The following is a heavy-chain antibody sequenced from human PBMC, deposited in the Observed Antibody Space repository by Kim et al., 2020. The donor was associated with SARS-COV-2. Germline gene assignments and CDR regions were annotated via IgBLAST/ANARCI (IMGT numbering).Heavy chain of an antibody. J-gene: IGHJ6*02. Sequence: GESLKISCKGSGYSFTSYWIGWVRQMPGKGLEWMGIIYPGDSDTRYSPSFQGQVTISADKSISTAYLQWSSLKASDTAMYYCARQPRGAVAHGGRLYYYYGMDVWGQGTTVTVSS. CDR1: GYSFTSYW. CDR3: ARQPRGAVAHGGRLYYYYGMDV. V-gene: IGHV5-51*01. CDR2: IYPGDSDT. D-gene: IGHD6-19*01.